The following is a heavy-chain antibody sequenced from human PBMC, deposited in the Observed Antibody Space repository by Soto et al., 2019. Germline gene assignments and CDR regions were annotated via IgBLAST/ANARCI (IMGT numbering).Heavy chain of an antibody. V-gene: IGHV1-18*04. Sequence: ASVKVSCKASGYTFTSYGISWVRQAPGQGLEWMGWISAYNGNTNYAQKLQGRVTMTTDTSTSTAYMELRSLRSDDTAVYYCARDWYRDGYKGGYFDYWGHGTLVTVSS. CDR1: GYTFTSYG. J-gene: IGHJ4*01. CDR2: ISAYNGNT. D-gene: IGHD1-26*01. CDR3: ARDWYRDGYKGGYFDY.